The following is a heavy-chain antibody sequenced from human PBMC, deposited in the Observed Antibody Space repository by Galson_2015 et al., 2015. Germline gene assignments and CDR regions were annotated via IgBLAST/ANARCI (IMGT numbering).Heavy chain of an antibody. CDR3: ARIRSHYDILTGYYSYYFDY. Sequence: PALVKPTQTLTLTCTFSGFSLSTSGMCVSWIRQPPGKALEWLALIDWDDDKYYSTSLKTRLTISKDTSKNQVVLTMTNMDPVDTATYYCARIRSHYDILTGYYSYYFDYWGQGTLVTVSS. CDR2: IDWDDDK. D-gene: IGHD3-9*01. V-gene: IGHV2-70*01. CDR1: GFSLSTSGMC. J-gene: IGHJ4*02.